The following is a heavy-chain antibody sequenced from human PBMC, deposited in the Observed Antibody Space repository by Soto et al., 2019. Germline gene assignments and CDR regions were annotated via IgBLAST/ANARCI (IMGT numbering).Heavy chain of an antibody. CDR3: ARGRVLRFLEWLSPSDYYFDY. V-gene: IGHV1-8*01. J-gene: IGHJ4*02. CDR2: MNPNSGNT. D-gene: IGHD3-3*01. Sequence: QVQLVQSGAEVKKPGASVKVSCKASGYTFTSYDINWVRQATGQGLEWMGWMNPNSGNTGYAQKFQGRVTMTRNTSISTAYMELSSLRSEDTAVYYCARGRVLRFLEWLSPSDYYFDYWGQGTLVTVSS. CDR1: GYTFTSYD.